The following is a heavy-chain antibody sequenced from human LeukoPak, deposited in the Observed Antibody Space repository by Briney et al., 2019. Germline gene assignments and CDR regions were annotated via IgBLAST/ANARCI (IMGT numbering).Heavy chain of an antibody. Sequence: GGSLRLSCAASGFTFSSYSMNWVRQAPGKGLEWVSSISSSSSYIYYADSVKGRFTISRDNAKNSLYLQMNSLRAEDTAVYYCARDLAVAGDEDYWGQGTLVTVSS. D-gene: IGHD6-19*01. CDR3: ARDLAVAGDEDY. CDR1: GFTFSSYS. J-gene: IGHJ4*02. CDR2: ISSSSSYI. V-gene: IGHV3-21*01.